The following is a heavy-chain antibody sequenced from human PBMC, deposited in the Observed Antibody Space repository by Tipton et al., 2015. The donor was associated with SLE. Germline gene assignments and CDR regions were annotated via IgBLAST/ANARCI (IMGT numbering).Heavy chain of an antibody. CDR2: IHYSGNT. V-gene: IGHV4-59*07. Sequence: TLSLTCTVSGGSIGTYYWSWIRQPPGKGLEYIGLIHYSGNTNYNPSLKSRVTISVDTSRNQFSLKLSHVTAADTAVYYCAGATYCGGECYDLWGQGALVTVSS. D-gene: IGHD2-21*01. CDR1: GGSIGTYY. CDR3: AGATYCGGECYDL. J-gene: IGHJ4*02.